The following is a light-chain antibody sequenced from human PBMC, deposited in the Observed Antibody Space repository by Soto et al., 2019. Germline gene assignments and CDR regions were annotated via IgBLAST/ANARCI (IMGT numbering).Light chain of an antibody. J-gene: IGLJ1*01. CDR1: SSDVGSYNL. Sequence: QSLLTQPASVSGCPGQSITISCTGTSSDVGSYNLVSWYQQHPGKAPKLMIYEVSKRPSGVSNRFSGSKSGNTASLTISGLQAEDEADYYCCSYARITSSAFGTATKVT. V-gene: IGLV2-23*02. CDR3: CSYARITSSA. CDR2: EVS.